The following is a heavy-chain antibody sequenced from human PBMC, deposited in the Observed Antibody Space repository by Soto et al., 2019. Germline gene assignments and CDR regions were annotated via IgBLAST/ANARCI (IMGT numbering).Heavy chain of an antibody. CDR1: GYTLTRYD. CDR3: ARASREVVAATTYYYYYMDV. J-gene: IGHJ6*03. D-gene: IGHD2-15*01. CDR2: MNPNSGNT. V-gene: IGHV1-8*01. Sequence: ASVKVSCKASGYTLTRYDINWVRQAPGQRLEWMGWMNPNSGNTGYAQKFQGRVTMTRNTSISTAYMELSSLRSEDTAVYYCARASREVVAATTYYYYYMDVWGQGTMVTVSS.